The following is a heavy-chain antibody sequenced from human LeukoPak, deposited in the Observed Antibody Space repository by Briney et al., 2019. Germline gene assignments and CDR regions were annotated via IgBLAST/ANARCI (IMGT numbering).Heavy chain of an antibody. CDR1: GFTFSSYS. Sequence: GGSLRLSCAASGFTFSSYSMNWVRQAPGKGLEWVSSISSSSSYIYYADSVKGRFTISRDNAKNSLYLQMNSLRAEDTAVYYCARDFWSGYRQGYYYYCMDVWGKGTTVTVSS. CDR2: ISSSSSYI. D-gene: IGHD3-3*01. J-gene: IGHJ6*03. V-gene: IGHV3-21*01. CDR3: ARDFWSGYRQGYYYYCMDV.